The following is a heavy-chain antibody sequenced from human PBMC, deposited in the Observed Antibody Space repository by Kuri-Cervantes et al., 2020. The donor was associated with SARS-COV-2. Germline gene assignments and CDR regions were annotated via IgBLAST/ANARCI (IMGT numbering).Heavy chain of an antibody. CDR3: TSRVN. V-gene: IGHV3-73*01. Sequence: GGSLRLSCAASGFTFSSYAMSWVRQAPGKGLEWVGRIRSKANSYATAYAASVKGRFTISRDDSKNTAYLQMNSLKTEDTAVYYCTSRVNWGQGTLVTVSS. CDR2: IRSKANSYAT. D-gene: IGHD3-10*01. J-gene: IGHJ4*02. CDR1: GFTFSSYA.